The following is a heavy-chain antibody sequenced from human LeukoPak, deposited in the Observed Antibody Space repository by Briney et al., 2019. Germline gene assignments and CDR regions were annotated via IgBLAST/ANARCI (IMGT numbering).Heavy chain of an antibody. CDR3: ARELYGDYGYYFDY. Sequence: GGSLRLSCAASGFTFSSYGMHWVRQAPGKGLEWVAVIWYDGSNKYYADSVKGRFTISRDNSKNTLYLQMNSLRAEDTAVYYCARELYGDYGYYFDYWGQGTLVTASS. CDR1: GFTFSSYG. J-gene: IGHJ4*02. CDR2: IWYDGSNK. D-gene: IGHD4-17*01. V-gene: IGHV3-33*01.